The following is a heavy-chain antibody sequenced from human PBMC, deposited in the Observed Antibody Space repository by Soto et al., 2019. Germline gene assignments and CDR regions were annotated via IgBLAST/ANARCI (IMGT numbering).Heavy chain of an antibody. CDR1: GFTFSSYW. V-gene: IGHV3-7*03. CDR3: VKANDQLLVEGGPFDM. J-gene: IGHJ3*02. Sequence: GGSLRLSCAASGFTFSSYWMSWVRQAPGKGLEWVANIKQDGSEKYYVDSVKGRFTISRDNAKNSLYLQMNSLRAEDTALYYCVKANDQLLVEGGPFDMWGHGTMVTVSS. D-gene: IGHD2-2*01. CDR2: IKQDGSEK.